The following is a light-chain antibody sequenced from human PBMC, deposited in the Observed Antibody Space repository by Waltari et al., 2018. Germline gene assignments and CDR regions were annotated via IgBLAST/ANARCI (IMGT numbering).Light chain of an antibody. CDR1: QSVASW. CDR2: KAS. V-gene: IGKV1-5*03. J-gene: IGKJ3*01. CDR3: QQYNNNSPFA. Sequence: DIQMTQSPSTLSASVGDRVTITCRASQSVASWVAWYQQKPGKAPKLLIYKASTLESVVPSRFSGSGSGTEFTLSITSMQPDDFATYYCQQYNNNSPFAFGPGTRVDIK.